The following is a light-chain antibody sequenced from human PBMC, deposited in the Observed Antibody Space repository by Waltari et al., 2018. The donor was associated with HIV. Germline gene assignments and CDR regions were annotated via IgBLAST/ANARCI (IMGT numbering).Light chain of an antibody. J-gene: IGLJ2*01. V-gene: IGLV2-14*01. CDR3: SSYTSSSVL. CDR2: EVS. Sequence: QSALTQPASVSGSPGQSITISCTGTSSDVGGYNYVSWYQQHPGKAPKLMIYEVSNRPSGVSNRFSCSKSGNTASLTISGLQAEDEADYYCSSYTSSSVLFGGGTKVTVL. CDR1: SSDVGGYNY.